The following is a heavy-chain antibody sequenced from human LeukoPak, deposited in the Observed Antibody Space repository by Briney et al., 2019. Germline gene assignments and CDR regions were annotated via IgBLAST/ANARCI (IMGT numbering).Heavy chain of an antibody. CDR1: GGSISSHY. CDR3: ARDHEVITPSVGHWFDP. D-gene: IGHD4-23*01. V-gene: IGHV4-59*11. J-gene: IGHJ5*02. CDR2: IYNSGST. Sequence: SETLSLTCSVSGGSISSHYWSWIRQPPGKGLEWLGYIYNSGSTKYNPSLKSRLTIAVDTSKNQFPLKLTSETAAGTSVYYCARDHEVITPSVGHWFDPWGQGTLVTVPS.